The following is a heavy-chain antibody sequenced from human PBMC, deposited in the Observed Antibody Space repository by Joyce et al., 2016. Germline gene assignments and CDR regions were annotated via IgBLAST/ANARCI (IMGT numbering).Heavy chain of an antibody. D-gene: IGHD6-19*01. J-gene: IGHJ4*02. CDR3: AKGTGGWYLDY. Sequence: QVQLVGSGGGVVQPGRSLRLSCAASGVTFKNYGMHCVLQAPGKGLGWVAVISYDGSYKYSKDTVKRRFTISRDNSKSTLYLQMNSLRTEDTAVYYCAKGTGGWYLDYWGQGTLVTVSS. CDR2: ISYDGSYK. V-gene: IGHV3-30*18. CDR1: GVTFKNYG.